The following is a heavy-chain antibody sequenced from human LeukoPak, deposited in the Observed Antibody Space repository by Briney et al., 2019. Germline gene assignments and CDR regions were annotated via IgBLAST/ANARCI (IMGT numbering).Heavy chain of an antibody. V-gene: IGHV1-8*01. CDR3: ARGLGQGIVIVPAAIFRGWNWFEP. J-gene: IGHJ5*02. CDR2: MNPNSGNT. CDR1: GYTFTSYD. Sequence: ASVKVSCKASGYTFTSYDINWVRQATGQGLEWMGWMNPNSGNTGYAQKFQGRVTMTRNTSISTAYMELSSLRSEDTAVYYCARGLGQGIVIVPAAIFRGWNWFEPWGQGTLVTVSS. D-gene: IGHD2-2*02.